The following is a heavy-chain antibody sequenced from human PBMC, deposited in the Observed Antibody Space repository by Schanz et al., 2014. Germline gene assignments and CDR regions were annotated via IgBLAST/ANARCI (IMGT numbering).Heavy chain of an antibody. CDR3: ARYGFRKFGVVYGLAV. CDR1: GFTFADYY. Sequence: QVQLLESGGGLFKPGGSLRLSCAGSGFTFADYYMTWIRPAPGKGLEWISYVSSYDTTVSYADSVKGRFTISRDNAKNSVYLQMNSLRVEDTAVYYCARYGFRKFGVVYGLAVWGQGTTVTVS. CDR2: VSSYDTTV. J-gene: IGHJ6*02. V-gene: IGHV3-11*01. D-gene: IGHD3-3*01.